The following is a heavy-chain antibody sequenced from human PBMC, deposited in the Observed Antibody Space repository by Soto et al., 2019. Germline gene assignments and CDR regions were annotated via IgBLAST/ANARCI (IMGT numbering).Heavy chain of an antibody. CDR2: IKPNSGGT. V-gene: IGHV1-2*04. D-gene: IGHD3-10*01. J-gene: IGHJ6*02. CDR3: ARGAITMVRGVPLALNYGMDV. CDR1: GYTFTGYY. Sequence: QVQLVQSGAEVKKPGASVKVSCKASGYTFTGYYMHWVRQAPGQGLEWMGWIKPNSGGTNYAQKFQGWVTMTRDTSISTAYMELSRLKSDDAAVYYCARGAITMVRGVPLALNYGMDVWGQGTTVTVSS.